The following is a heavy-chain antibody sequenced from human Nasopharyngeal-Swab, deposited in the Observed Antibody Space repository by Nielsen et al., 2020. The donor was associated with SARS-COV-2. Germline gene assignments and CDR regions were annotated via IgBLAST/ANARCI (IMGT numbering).Heavy chain of an antibody. V-gene: IGHV3-21*01. J-gene: IGHJ6*02. CDR1: GFTFSSYS. CDR2: ISSSSSYI. D-gene: IGHD3-9*01. CDR3: ARGGRYFDWFQPPLGYYGMDV. Sequence: GESLKISWAASGFTFSSYSRNWDRQAPGKGLEWVSSISSSSSYIYYADSVKGRFTISRDNAKNSLYLQMNSLRAEDTAVYYCARGGRYFDWFQPPLGYYGMDVWGQGTTVTVSS.